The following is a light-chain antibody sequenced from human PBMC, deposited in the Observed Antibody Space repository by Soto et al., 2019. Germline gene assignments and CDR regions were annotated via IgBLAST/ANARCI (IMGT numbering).Light chain of an antibody. J-gene: IGKJ2*01. CDR3: MQGTHWPFT. V-gene: IGKV2-30*02. Sequence: DVVMTQSPLSLPVTLGQPASISCRSSQSLVHSDGNTYLNWFQQRPGQSPRRLIYKVSTRDSGVPDRFSGSGSGHDFTLRIRSVEAEDVGVYYCMQGTHWPFTFGQGTKLEIK. CDR1: QSLVHSDGNTY. CDR2: KVS.